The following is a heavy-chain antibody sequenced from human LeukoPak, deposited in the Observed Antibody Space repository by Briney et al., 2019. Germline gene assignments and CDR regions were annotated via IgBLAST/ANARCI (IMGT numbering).Heavy chain of an antibody. Sequence: ASVKVSCKASGFTFTSSAMQWVRQARGQRLEWIGWIVVGSGNTNYAQKFQERVTITRDMSTSTAYMELSSLRSEDTAVCYCAASQSRYSSGIDYWGQGTLVTVSS. CDR1: GFTFTSSA. V-gene: IGHV1-58*02. CDR3: AASQSRYSSGIDY. J-gene: IGHJ4*02. CDR2: IVVGSGNT. D-gene: IGHD6-19*01.